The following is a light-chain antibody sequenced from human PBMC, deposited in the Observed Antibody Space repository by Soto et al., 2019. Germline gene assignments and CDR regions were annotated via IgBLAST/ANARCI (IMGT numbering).Light chain of an antibody. CDR3: QQYYNVPIT. V-gene: IGKV1-33*01. CDR1: QDIGNY. J-gene: IGKJ5*01. CDR2: DAS. Sequence: DIPLTQSPSSLSSSVGDRVTITCQASQDIGNYLPWYQQRPGKAPKLLILDASSLDTGVPSRFSGSGSGTDVTFTISSLQSEDIATYYCQQYYNVPITFGQGTRRRL.